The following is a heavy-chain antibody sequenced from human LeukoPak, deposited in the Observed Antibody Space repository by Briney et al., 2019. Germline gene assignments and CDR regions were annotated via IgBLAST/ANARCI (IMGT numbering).Heavy chain of an antibody. CDR1: GGSISSYY. J-gene: IGHJ6*02. Sequence: SETLSLTCTVSGGSISSYYWSWIRQPPGKGLEWIGYIYYRGSTNYNPSLKSRVTISVDTSKNQFSLKLSPVTAADTAVYYCAREHGDYYYGMDVWGQGTTVTVSS. D-gene: IGHD4-17*01. V-gene: IGHV4-59*01. CDR3: AREHGDYYYGMDV. CDR2: IYYRGST.